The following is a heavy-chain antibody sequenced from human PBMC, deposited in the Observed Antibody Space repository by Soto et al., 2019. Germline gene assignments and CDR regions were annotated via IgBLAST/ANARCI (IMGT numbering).Heavy chain of an antibody. CDR1: GYTFTSYG. Sequence: VKVSCKASGYTFTSYGIDWVRQAPGQGLEWMGWISAYNGNTNYAQKLQGRVTMTTDTSTSTAYMELRSLRSDDTAVYYCAVNLPYYYDSSGYGAEYFQHWGQGTLVTVSS. D-gene: IGHD3-22*01. V-gene: IGHV1-18*01. CDR2: ISAYNGNT. J-gene: IGHJ1*01. CDR3: AVNLPYYYDSSGYGAEYFQH.